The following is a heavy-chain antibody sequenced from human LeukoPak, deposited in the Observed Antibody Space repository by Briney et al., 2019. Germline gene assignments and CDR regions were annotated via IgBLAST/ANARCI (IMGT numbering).Heavy chain of an antibody. D-gene: IGHD3/OR15-3a*01. CDR3: TSPSPPDFLDPHYYFDY. CDR1: GFTFGDYA. V-gene: IGHV3-49*04. CDR2: IRSKTYGGTT. J-gene: IGHJ4*02. Sequence: GGSLRLSCTASGFTFGDYAMSWVRQAPGKGLEWVGFIRSKTYGGTTEYAASVKGRFTFSRDDSKSIAYLQMNSLKAEDTAVYYCTSPSPPDFLDPHYYFDYWGQGTLVTVSS.